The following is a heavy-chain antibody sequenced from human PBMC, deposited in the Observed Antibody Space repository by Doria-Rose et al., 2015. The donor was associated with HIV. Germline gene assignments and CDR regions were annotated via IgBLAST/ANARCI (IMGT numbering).Heavy chain of an antibody. CDR1: GFTVSSNY. V-gene: IGHV3-66*02. CDR3: ARDIARRGGNAFEI. D-gene: IGHD5-12*01. Sequence: VQLQESGGGLVQPGGSLRLSCAASGFTVSSNYMNWVRQAPGKGLEWVSLIYSGNSTYYADSVKGRFAISRDNSKNTLYPQMNSLRSEDTAVYYCARDIARRGGNAFEIWGQGTMVTVSS. CDR2: IYSGNST. J-gene: IGHJ3*02.